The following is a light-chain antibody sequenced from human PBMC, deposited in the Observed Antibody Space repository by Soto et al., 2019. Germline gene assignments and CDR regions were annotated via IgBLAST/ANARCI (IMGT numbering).Light chain of an antibody. CDR1: SSNLGAGHN. V-gene: IGLV1-40*01. CDR2: SDT. CDR3: QSYDNSLNGVV. J-gene: IGLJ3*02. Sequence: QSVLTQPPPVSGAPGQGVAISCTGTSSNLGAGHNVHWYQQLPGTVPKLLIYSDTNRPSGVPDRFSASKSGTSAVLAITGLQAEDEADYFCQSYDNSLNGVVFGGGTKVTVL.